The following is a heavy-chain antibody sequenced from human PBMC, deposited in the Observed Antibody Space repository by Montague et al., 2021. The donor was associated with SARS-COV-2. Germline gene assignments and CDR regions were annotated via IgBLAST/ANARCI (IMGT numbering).Heavy chain of an antibody. J-gene: IGHJ6*02. CDR1: GVAISYGD. CDR2: IFKNGKT. CDR3: ASYYERSWDV. D-gene: IGHD3-16*01. V-gene: IGHV4-4*09. Sequence: SETLSLTCTVSGVAISYGDWSWIRQPPGKGLEWLLTIFKNGKTNTNPSPRSRVPVSEATSQNQFPLRLSPVAAADTALYYCASYYERSWDVWGQGTTVTVSS.